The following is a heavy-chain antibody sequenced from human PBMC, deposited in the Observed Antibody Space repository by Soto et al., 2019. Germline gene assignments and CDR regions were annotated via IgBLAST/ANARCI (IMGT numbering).Heavy chain of an antibody. V-gene: IGHV3-33*01. J-gene: IGHJ4*02. CDR3: ARDPRFERSSWYVFDY. CDR1: GFTFSSYG. D-gene: IGHD6-13*01. CDR2: IWYDGSNK. Sequence: VQLVESGGGVVQPGRSLRLSCAASGFTFSSYGMHWVRQAPGKGLEWVAVIWYDGSNKYYADSVKGRFTISRDNSKNTLYLQMNSLRAEDTAVYYCARDPRFERSSWYVFDYWGQGTLVTVSS.